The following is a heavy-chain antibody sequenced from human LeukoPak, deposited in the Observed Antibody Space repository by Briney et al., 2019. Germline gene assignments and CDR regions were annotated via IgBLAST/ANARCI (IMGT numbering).Heavy chain of an antibody. D-gene: IGHD2-15*01. V-gene: IGHV3-74*01. Sequence: GGSLRLSCAASGFTFSTYWMHWVRQAPGKGLVWVSRINSDGASTNYAGSVEGRFTISRDNAKNTLYLQMNSLRAEDTAVYYCAREHNYCSGGSCYSGIFDYWGQGTLVTVSS. CDR1: GFTFSTYW. J-gene: IGHJ4*02. CDR2: INSDGAST. CDR3: AREHNYCSGGSCYSGIFDY.